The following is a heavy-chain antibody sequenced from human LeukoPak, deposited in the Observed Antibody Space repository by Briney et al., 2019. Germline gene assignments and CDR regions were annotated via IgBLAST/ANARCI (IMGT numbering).Heavy chain of an antibody. J-gene: IGHJ2*01. Sequence: GGSLRLSCAASGFTFSRYDMHWVRHVAGKGLEWVSAICTVGDTYYPASVKGRFTMSREDSKNSLYLQMNRLRAGDTAVYYCAREGPSSCSSAWNDWYFELWGRGTLVTVSS. CDR2: ICTVGDT. CDR3: AREGPSSCSSAWNDWYFEL. V-gene: IGHV3-13*04. D-gene: IGHD6-19*01. CDR1: GFTFSRYD.